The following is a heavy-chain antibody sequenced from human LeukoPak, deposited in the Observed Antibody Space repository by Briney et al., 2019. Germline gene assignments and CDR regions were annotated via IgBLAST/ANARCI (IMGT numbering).Heavy chain of an antibody. Sequence: SETLSLTCTVSGGSISSGSYYWSWIRQPAGKGLEWIGYIYYSGSTNYNPSLKSRVTISVDTSKNQFSLKLSSVTAADTAVYYCARTAWVAVAGPLFDYWGQGTLVTVSS. V-gene: IGHV4-61*10. J-gene: IGHJ4*02. CDR2: IYYSGST. CDR1: GGSISSGSYY. D-gene: IGHD6-19*01. CDR3: ARTAWVAVAGPLFDY.